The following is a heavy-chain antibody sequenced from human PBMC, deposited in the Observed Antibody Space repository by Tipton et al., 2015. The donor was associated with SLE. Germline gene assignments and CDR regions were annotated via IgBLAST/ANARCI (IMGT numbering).Heavy chain of an antibody. CDR1: GFTFSSYW. D-gene: IGHD6-13*01. CDR2: INSDGSST. V-gene: IGHV3-74*01. Sequence: SLRLSCAASGFTFSSYWMHWVRQAPGKGLVWVSRINSDGSSTSYADSVKGRFTISRDNAKNTLYLQMNSLRAEDTAVYYCARGGIAAAGIYWGQGTLVTVSS. J-gene: IGHJ4*02. CDR3: ARGGIAAAGIY.